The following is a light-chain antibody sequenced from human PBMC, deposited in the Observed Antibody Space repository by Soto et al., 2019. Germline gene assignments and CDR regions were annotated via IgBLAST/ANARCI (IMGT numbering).Light chain of an antibody. V-gene: IGLV2-8*01. Sequence: QSALTQPPSASGSPGQSVTISCTGTSSDVGGYNYVSWYQQHPGKAPKLMIYEVSKRPSGVPDRFSGSKSGNTASLTVSELQAEDEADYYCSSYAGSNHNWVFGGGTKLTVL. J-gene: IGLJ3*02. CDR3: SSYAGSNHNWV. CDR2: EVS. CDR1: SSDVGGYNY.